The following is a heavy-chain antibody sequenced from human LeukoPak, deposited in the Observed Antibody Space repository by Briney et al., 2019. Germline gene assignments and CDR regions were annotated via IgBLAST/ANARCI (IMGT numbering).Heavy chain of an antibody. CDR2: IYPGDSDI. D-gene: IGHD6-19*01. CDR1: GYIFTSYW. CDR3: ARRGGYSSGSFDP. V-gene: IGHV5-51*01. Sequence: GESLKISCKGSGYIFTSYWIAWVRQMPGKGLECMGIIYPGDSDIRYSPSFQGQVTISADKSISTAYLQWSSLKASDTAMYYCARRGGYSSGSFDPWGQGTLVTVS. J-gene: IGHJ5*02.